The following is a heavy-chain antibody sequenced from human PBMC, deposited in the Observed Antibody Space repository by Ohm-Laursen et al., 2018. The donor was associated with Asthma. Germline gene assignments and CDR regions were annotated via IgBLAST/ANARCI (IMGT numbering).Heavy chain of an antibody. V-gene: IGHV4-59*12. CDR3: ARVSIYSSSCDY. Sequence: SDTLSLTCTLSGASFSTYYWGWIRQPPGKGLEWIGYIYSTGSTNYNPSLKSRVTISVDTSKNQFSLKLSSVTAADTAVYYCARVSIYSSSCDYWGQGTLVTVSS. J-gene: IGHJ4*02. CDR1: GASFSTYY. CDR2: IYSTGST. D-gene: IGHD6-13*01.